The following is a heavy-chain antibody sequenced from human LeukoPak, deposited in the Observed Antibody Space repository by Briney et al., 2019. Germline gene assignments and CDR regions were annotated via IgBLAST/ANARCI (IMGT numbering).Heavy chain of an antibody. Sequence: PRGSLRLSCAASGFTFRNFAMSWDRQAPGKGLEWVSVISGSGGSTVYSDSVKGRFTISRDNSKSTLYLQMNSLRAEDTAIYYCAKDAPTYIPVTGPEDNWGQGTLVTVSS. CDR3: AKDAPTYIPVTGPEDN. V-gene: IGHV3-23*01. D-gene: IGHD2-21*02. CDR2: ISGSGGST. CDR1: GFTFRNFA. J-gene: IGHJ4*02.